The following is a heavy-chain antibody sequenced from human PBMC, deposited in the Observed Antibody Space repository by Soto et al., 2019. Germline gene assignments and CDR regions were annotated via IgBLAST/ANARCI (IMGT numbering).Heavy chain of an antibody. J-gene: IGHJ4*02. V-gene: IGHV3-30-3*01. D-gene: IGHD3-10*01. CDR3: ARGRSGTVLTLDY. CDR2: ISYDGSNK. Sequence: QVQLVESGGGVVQPGRSLRLSCAASGFTFSSYAMHWVRQAPGKGLEWVAVISYDGSNKYYADSVKGRFTISRANSKNTLYLQMNSLRGEDTAVYYCARGRSGTVLTLDYWGQGTLVTVSS. CDR1: GFTFSSYA.